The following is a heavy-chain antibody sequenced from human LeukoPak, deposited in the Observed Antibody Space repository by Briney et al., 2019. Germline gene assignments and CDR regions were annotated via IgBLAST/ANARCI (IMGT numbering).Heavy chain of an antibody. Sequence: GGSLRLSCAASGFTFNVFHMNWVRQAPGKGLEWISSITSSGTYITYADSIQGRFTISRDNAKNSLYLQMNSLRVDDTALYYCARASGGWDLDYWGHGTLATVSP. CDR2: ITSSGTYI. CDR1: GFTFNVFH. CDR3: ARASGGWDLDY. J-gene: IGHJ4*01. D-gene: IGHD1-26*01. V-gene: IGHV3-21*01.